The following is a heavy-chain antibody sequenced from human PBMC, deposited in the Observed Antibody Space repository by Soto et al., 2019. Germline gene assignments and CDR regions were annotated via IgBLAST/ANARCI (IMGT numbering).Heavy chain of an antibody. CDR2: IIAYNGKT. CDR3: AGSGDYYYYYYMDV. V-gene: IGHV1-18*01. J-gene: IGHJ6*03. Sequence: GASVKVSCKASGYTFASYGMRWVRQAPGQGLEWMGWIIAYNGKTNYAQKLQGRVTMTTDKSTSTAYMELRSLRSEDTAVYYCAGSGDYYYYYYMDVWGKGTTVTVSS. CDR1: GYTFASYG. D-gene: IGHD1-26*01.